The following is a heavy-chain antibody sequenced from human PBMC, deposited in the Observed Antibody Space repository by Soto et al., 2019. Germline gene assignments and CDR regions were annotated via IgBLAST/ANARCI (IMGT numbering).Heavy chain of an antibody. CDR3: ARDRDYGGNPTPDAFDI. J-gene: IGHJ3*02. V-gene: IGHV4-59*01. CDR1: GGSISSYY. CDR2: IYYSGST. Sequence: QVQLQESGPGLVKPSETLSLTCTVSGGSISSYYWSWIRQPPRKGLEWIGYIYYSGSTNYNPSLTSRVTISVDTSKNQFSLKLSSVTAADTAVYYCARDRDYGGNPTPDAFDIWGQGTMVTVSS. D-gene: IGHD4-17*01.